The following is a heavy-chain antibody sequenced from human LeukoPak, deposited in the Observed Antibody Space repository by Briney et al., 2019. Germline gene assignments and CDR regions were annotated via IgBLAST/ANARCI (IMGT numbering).Heavy chain of an antibody. J-gene: IGHJ4*02. CDR1: GFTFSSYG. V-gene: IGHV3-30*02. CDR3: AKGGRDGYKIPDGTCDY. Sequence: AGGSLRLSCAASGFTFSSYGMHWVRQAPGKGLEWVAFIRYDGSNKYYADSVKGRFTISRDNSKNTLYLQMNSLRAEDTAVYYCAKGGRDGYKIPDGTCDYWGQGTLVTVSS. CDR2: IRYDGSNK. D-gene: IGHD5-24*01.